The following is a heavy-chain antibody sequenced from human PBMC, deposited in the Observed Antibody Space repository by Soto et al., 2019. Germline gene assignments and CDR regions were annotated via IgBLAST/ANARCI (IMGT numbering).Heavy chain of an antibody. CDR2: INPSGGST. Sequence: QVQLVQSGAEVKKPGASVKVSCKASGYTFTSYYMHWVRQAPGQGLEWMGIINPSGGSTSYAQKFQGRVTMTRDTSTSTVYMELSSLRSEDTAVYYCARAPGGFSSILYGDYFDYWGQGTLVNVSS. CDR1: GYTFTSYY. CDR3: ARAPGGFSSILYGDYFDY. V-gene: IGHV1-46*01. J-gene: IGHJ4*02. D-gene: IGHD4-17*01.